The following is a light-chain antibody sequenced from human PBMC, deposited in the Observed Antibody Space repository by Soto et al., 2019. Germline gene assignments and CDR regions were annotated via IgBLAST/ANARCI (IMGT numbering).Light chain of an antibody. Sequence: DVVMTHSPLSLPVTLGQPASISCRSNQSLVHSDGIAYFSWFQXRTGRSPRRXIYKVSNRDSGVPARFSGSGSGTDVALTISRVEAEDGGVDDGMQGTHWPITFGQGTRLEIK. CDR3: MQGTHWPIT. J-gene: IGKJ5*01. CDR1: QSLVHSDGIAY. V-gene: IGKV2-30*02. CDR2: KVS.